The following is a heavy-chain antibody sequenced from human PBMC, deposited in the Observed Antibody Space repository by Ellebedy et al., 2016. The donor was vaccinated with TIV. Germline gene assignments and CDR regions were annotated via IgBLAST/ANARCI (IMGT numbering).Heavy chain of an antibody. J-gene: IGHJ2*01. CDR2: ISWNSGNI. D-gene: IGHD2-15*01. V-gene: IGHV3-9*01. CDR1: GFTFDDYG. CDR3: AKESGGFIRYFYL. Sequence: PGGSLRLSCAASGFTFDDYGMHWVRQAPGKGLEWVSSISWNSGNIDYADSVKGRFTISRDNAKNSLYLQMDSLRAEDTGLYYCAKESGGFIRYFYLWGRGTLVTVSS.